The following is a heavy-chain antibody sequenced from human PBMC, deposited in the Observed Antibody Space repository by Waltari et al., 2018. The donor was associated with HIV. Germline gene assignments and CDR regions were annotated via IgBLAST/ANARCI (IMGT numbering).Heavy chain of an antibody. CDR1: RFTFSNYW. D-gene: IGHD1-26*01. V-gene: IGHV3-74*01. J-gene: IGHJ4*02. CDR2: INRDGSST. Sequence: EVQLVESGGGLVQPGGSLRLSCAASRFTFSNYWMHWVRHTPGKGLVWVSRINRDGSSTTYADSVKGRFTISRDNAKNTLYLQMNSLRAEDTAVYYCARGYSGSYRVDYWGQGTLVTVSS. CDR3: ARGYSGSYRVDY.